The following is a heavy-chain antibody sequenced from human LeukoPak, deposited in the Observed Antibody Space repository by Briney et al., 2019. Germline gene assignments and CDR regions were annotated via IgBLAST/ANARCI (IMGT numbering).Heavy chain of an antibody. J-gene: IGHJ4*02. CDR2: IYPGDSDT. D-gene: IGHD4-17*01. V-gene: IGHV5-51*01. CDR1: GYSFTSYW. CDR3: AIMHDYGDYGRHY. Sequence: GESLKISCKGSGYSFTSYWIGWVRQMPGKGLEWMGIIYPGDSDTRYSPTFQGQVTISPDKSISTAYLQWSSLKASDTAMYYCAIMHDYGDYGRHYWGQGTLVTVSS.